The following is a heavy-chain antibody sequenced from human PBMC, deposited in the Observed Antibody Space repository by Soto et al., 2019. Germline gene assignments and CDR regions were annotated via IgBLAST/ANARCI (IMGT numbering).Heavy chain of an antibody. Sequence: GGSLRLSCAASGFTFSSYGMHWVRQAPGKGLEWVAVISYDGSNKYYADSVKGRFTISRDNSKNTLYLQMNSLRAEDTAVYYCAKDGLHIDRGAPTNLYYYYYMDVWGKGTTVTVSS. V-gene: IGHV3-30*18. D-gene: IGHD3-10*01. J-gene: IGHJ6*03. CDR1: GFTFSSYG. CDR2: ISYDGSNK. CDR3: AKDGLHIDRGAPTNLYYYYYMDV.